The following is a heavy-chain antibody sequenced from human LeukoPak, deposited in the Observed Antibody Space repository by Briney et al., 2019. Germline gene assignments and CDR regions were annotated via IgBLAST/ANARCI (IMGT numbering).Heavy chain of an antibody. V-gene: IGHV4-61*02. Sequence: PSETLSLTCTVSGGSFSSGSYYWSWIRQPAGKGLEWIGRIYSSGSTNYNPSLKSRVTISVDTSKNQFSLKLSSVTAADTAVYYCARNSVPTRIVGATRYFDYWGQGTLVTVSS. CDR2: IYSSGST. CDR3: ARNSVPTRIVGATRYFDY. D-gene: IGHD1-26*01. CDR1: GGSFSSGSYY. J-gene: IGHJ4*02.